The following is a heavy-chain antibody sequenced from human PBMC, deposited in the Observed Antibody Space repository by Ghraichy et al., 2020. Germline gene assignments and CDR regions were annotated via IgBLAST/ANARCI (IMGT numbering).Heavy chain of an antibody. V-gene: IGHV4-34*01. CDR1: GGSFSGYY. CDR3: ARVKGRQQLFLLHYYYGMDV. CDR2: INHSGST. Sequence: SETLSLTCAVYGGSFSGYYWSWIRQPPGKGLEWIGEINHSGSTNYNPSLKSRVTISVDTSKNQFSLKLSSVTAADTAVYYCARVKGRQQLFLLHYYYGMDVWGQGTTVTVSS. D-gene: IGHD6-13*01. J-gene: IGHJ6*02.